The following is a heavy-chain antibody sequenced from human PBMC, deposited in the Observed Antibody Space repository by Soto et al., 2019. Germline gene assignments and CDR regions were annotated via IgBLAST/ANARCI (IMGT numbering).Heavy chain of an antibody. J-gene: IGHJ4*02. V-gene: IGHV4-59*01. CDR1: VGGSFSSYY. CDR3: ARNRGNYFDY. Sequence: SETLSLTCTVSVGGSFSSYYWSWIRQPPGKGLEWIGYIYYSGSTNYNPSLKSRLTMSVHTSQNQFSLKVNSVTAADTAVYYCARNRGNYFDYWGQGILVTVSS. CDR2: IYYSGST.